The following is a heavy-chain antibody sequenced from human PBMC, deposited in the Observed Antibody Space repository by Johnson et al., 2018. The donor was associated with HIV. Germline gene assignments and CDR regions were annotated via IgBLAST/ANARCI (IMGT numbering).Heavy chain of an antibody. V-gene: IGHV3-9*01. J-gene: IGHJ3*02. D-gene: IGHD6-13*01. CDR3: ARVKQQVVRVGSDAFDI. CDR2: LTWNSGRK. CDR1: GFSFDDYA. Sequence: VQLVESGGRLVQPGRSLRLSCAASGFSFDDYAMHWVRQVPGKGLEWVAGLTWNSGRKGYADSVKGRFTISGDNAKNSRYLQMNSLRAEDTAVYYCARVKQQVVRVGSDAFDIWGQGTMVTVSS.